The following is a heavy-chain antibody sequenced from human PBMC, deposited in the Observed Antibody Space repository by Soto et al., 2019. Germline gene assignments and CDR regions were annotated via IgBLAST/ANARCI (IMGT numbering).Heavy chain of an antibody. D-gene: IGHD5-12*01. CDR1: GGSLKRDGYY. CDR3: YRIRFNSDYGLQGRFYYSAVDV. Sequence: PAEPRSLTFSVSGGSLKRDGYYWGWIRQPPAEGLEWIVTIDNNGGADYSPSLKSRVSISPDTPRNQLLLTLRSVTGADTEVYVCYRIRFNSDYGLQGRFYYSAVDVWGQGKTVTVSS. CDR2: IDNNGGA. J-gene: IGHJ6*02. V-gene: IGHV4-31*03.